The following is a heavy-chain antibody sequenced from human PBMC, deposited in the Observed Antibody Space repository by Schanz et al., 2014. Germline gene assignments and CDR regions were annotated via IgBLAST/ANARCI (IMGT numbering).Heavy chain of an antibody. CDR1: GFTLSDAW. J-gene: IGHJ4*02. CDR2: TSHDGSFT. Sequence: VQVVASGGALVNVGGSLRLSCAASGFTLSDAWMSWVRQAPGKGLEWVSRTSHDGSFTTFADSVKGRFTISRDNAKNALYLQMNSLRAEDTAVYYCVRDTDYHFDYWGQGTLVTVSS. D-gene: IGHD4-17*01. CDR3: VRDTDYHFDY. V-gene: IGHV3-74*01.